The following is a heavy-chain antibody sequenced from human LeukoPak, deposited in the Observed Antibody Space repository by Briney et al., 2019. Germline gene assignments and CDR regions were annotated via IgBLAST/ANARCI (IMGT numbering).Heavy chain of an antibody. Sequence: GGSLRLSCAASGFTVSSNYMSWVRQAPGKGLEWVSVIYSGGSTYYADSVKGRFTISRDNSKNTLYLQMNSLRAEDTAVYYCAKDLQGIAVAGPSDYWGQGTLVTVSS. CDR1: GFTVSSNY. CDR3: AKDLQGIAVAGPSDY. J-gene: IGHJ4*02. D-gene: IGHD6-19*01. CDR2: IYSGGST. V-gene: IGHV3-66*01.